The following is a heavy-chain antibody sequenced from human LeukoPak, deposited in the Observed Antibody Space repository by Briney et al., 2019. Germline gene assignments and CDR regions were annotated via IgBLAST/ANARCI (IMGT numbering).Heavy chain of an antibody. J-gene: IGHJ5*02. D-gene: IGHD6-19*01. V-gene: IGHV3-23*01. CDR3: ARVIAVTALGGP. CDR2: ISGSGGST. Sequence: QSGGSLRLSCAASGFTFSSYAMHWVRQAPGKGLEWVSAISGSGGSTYYADSVKGRFTISRDNSKNTLYLQMNSLRAEDTAVYYCARVIAVTALGGPWGQGTLVTVSS. CDR1: GFTFSSYA.